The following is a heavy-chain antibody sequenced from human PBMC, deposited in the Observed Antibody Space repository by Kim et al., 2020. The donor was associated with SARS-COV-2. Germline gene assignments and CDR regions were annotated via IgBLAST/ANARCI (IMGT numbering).Heavy chain of an antibody. Sequence: GGSLRLSCAASGFTFSSYAMSWVRQAPGKGLEWVSAISGSGGSTYYADSVKGRFTISRDNSKNTLYLQMNSLRAEDTAVYYCAKAYCSGGSCYRYYYYYYMDVWGKGTTVTVSS. CDR2: ISGSGGST. CDR1: GFTFSSYA. D-gene: IGHD2-15*01. CDR3: AKAYCSGGSCYRYYYYYYMDV. J-gene: IGHJ6*03. V-gene: IGHV3-23*01.